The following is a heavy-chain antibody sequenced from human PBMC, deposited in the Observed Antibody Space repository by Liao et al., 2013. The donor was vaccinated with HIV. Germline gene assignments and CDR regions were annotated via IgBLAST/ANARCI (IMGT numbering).Heavy chain of an antibody. CDR3: ARGGYDYDSSGYYGYHYFDY. V-gene: IGHV4-59*01. CDR2: IESSGST. Sequence: SWIRQPPGKGLEWIGYIESSGSTDYNPSLRGRVTISVDTSENQFSLKLTSVTTADTAVYYCARGGYDYDSSGYYGYHYFDYWGQGTLVSVSS. J-gene: IGHJ4*02. D-gene: IGHD3-22*01.